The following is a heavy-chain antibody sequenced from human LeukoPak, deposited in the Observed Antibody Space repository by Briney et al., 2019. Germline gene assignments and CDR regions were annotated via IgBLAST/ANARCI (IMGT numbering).Heavy chain of an antibody. V-gene: IGHV3-7*03. Sequence: GGSLRLPCAASGFTVSSNYVSWVRQAPGKGLEWVANINKDGSGTSYADSVKGRFTISRDNAKNSLYLQMNGLRVEDTAVYYCARGCCSVSGLYSEFWGQGSLVTVSS. CDR1: GFTVSSNY. CDR2: INKDGSGT. CDR3: ARGCCSVSGLYSEF. J-gene: IGHJ4*02. D-gene: IGHD3-9*01.